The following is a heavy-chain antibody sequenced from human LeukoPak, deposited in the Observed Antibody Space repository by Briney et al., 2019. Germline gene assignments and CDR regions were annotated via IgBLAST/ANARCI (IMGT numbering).Heavy chain of an antibody. CDR3: AKAAREDIVVVPADY. J-gene: IGHJ4*02. Sequence: GGSLRLSCAASGFTFSSYGIHWVRQAPGKGLEWVAVISYDGSNKYYADSVKGRFTISRDNSRNTLYLQMNSLRAEDTAVYYCAKAAREDIVVVPADYWGQGTLVTVSS. CDR2: ISYDGSNK. D-gene: IGHD2-2*01. CDR1: GFTFSSYG. V-gene: IGHV3-30*18.